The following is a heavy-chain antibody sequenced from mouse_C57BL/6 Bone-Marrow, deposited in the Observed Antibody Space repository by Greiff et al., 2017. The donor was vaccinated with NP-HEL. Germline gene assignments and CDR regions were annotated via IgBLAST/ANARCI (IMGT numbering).Heavy chain of an antibody. CDR2: IYPGDGDT. J-gene: IGHJ1*03. CDR3: ARGYYAYWYFDV. CDR1: GYAFSSSW. V-gene: IGHV1-82*01. Sequence: QVHVKQSGPELVKPGASVKISCKASGYAFSSSWMNWVKQRPGKGLEWIGRIYPGDGDTNYNGKFKGKATLTADKSSSTAYMQLSSLTSEDSAVYFCARGYYAYWYFDVWGTGTTVTVSS. D-gene: IGHD1-1*02.